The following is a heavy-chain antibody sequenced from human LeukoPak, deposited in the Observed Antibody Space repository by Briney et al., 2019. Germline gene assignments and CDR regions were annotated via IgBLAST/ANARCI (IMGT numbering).Heavy chain of an antibody. J-gene: IGHJ4*02. CDR1: GFTFSSYG. Sequence: GGSLRLSCAASGFTFSSYGMSWVRQAPGKGLEWVAVMSYDGNKQYYADSAKGRFTISRDNSKNTLYLQMNSLRAEDTAVYYCAKAGWGTVAGVFDYWGQGTLVTVSS. V-gene: IGHV3-30*18. CDR3: AKAGWGTVAGVFDY. CDR2: MSYDGNKQ. D-gene: IGHD6-19*01.